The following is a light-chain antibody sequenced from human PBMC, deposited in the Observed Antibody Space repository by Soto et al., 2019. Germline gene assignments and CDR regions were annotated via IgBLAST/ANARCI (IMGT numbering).Light chain of an antibody. CDR1: QSVSTY. CDR2: DAS. V-gene: IGKV3-11*01. Sequence: EIVLTQSPATRSLSPGERATLSCRASQSVSTYLAWYQQKPGQTPRLLIYDASNRATGIPARFSGSGSGTDFTLTISTLEPEDFAVYYCQQRSDSPLTFGGGTKVDIK. J-gene: IGKJ4*01. CDR3: QQRSDSPLT.